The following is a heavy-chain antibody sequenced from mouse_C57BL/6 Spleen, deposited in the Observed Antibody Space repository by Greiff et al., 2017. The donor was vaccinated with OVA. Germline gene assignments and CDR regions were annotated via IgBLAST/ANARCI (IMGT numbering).Heavy chain of an antibody. CDR2: INPYNGGT. CDR1: GYTFTDYY. V-gene: IGHV1-19*01. J-gene: IGHJ1*03. D-gene: IGHD2-4*01. CDR3: AKSLYDYDVDWYFDV. Sequence: EVQLQQSGPVLVKPGASVKMSCKASGYTFTDYYMNWVKQSHGKSLEWIGVINPYNGGTSYNQKFKGKATLTVDKSSSTAYMELNSLTSEDSAVYYCAKSLYDYDVDWYFDVWGTGTTVTVSS.